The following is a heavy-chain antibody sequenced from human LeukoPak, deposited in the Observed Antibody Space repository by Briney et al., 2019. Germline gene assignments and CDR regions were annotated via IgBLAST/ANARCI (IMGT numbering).Heavy chain of an antibody. D-gene: IGHD3-10*01. CDR2: ISGRDDST. CDR1: GFTFSSYA. V-gene: IGHV3-23*01. CDR3: VQDLWYGEYEY. J-gene: IGHJ4*02. Sequence: PGGSLRLSCAASGFTFSSYAMSWVRQAPGKGLEWVSAISGRDDSTFYADSVKGRFTISRDNSKNTLYLQMNSLRGEDTATYYCVQDLWYGEYEYWGQGTLVTVSS.